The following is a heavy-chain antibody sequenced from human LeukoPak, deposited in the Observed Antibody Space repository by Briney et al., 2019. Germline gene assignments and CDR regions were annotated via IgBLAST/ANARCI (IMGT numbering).Heavy chain of an antibody. Sequence: SVKVSCKASGGTFSSYAISWVRQAPGQGLEWMGGIIPIFGTANYAQKFQGRVTITAYESTSTAYMELSSLRSEDTAVYYCASRLDTAMVSYYFDYWGQGTLDTVSS. CDR3: ASRLDTAMVSYYFDY. CDR1: GGTFSSYA. CDR2: IIPIFGTA. V-gene: IGHV1-69*13. D-gene: IGHD5-18*01. J-gene: IGHJ4*02.